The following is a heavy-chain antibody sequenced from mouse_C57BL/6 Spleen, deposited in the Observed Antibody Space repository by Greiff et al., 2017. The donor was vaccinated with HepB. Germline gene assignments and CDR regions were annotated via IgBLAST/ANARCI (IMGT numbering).Heavy chain of an antibody. D-gene: IGHD1-1*01. CDR2: ISYDGSN. CDR1: GYSITSGYF. J-gene: IGHJ3*01. CDR3: ARTEYYYGSSQAWFAY. V-gene: IGHV3-6*01. Sequence: EVQLVESGPGLVKPSQSLSLTCSVTGYSITSGYFWNWIRQFPGNKLEWMGYISYDGSNNYNPTLKNPISITRDTSKNQFFLKLNSVTTEDTATYYCARTEYYYGSSQAWFAYWGQGTLVTVSA.